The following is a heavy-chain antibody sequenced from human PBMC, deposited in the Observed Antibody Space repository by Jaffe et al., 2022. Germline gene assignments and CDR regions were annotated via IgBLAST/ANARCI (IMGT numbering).Heavy chain of an antibody. J-gene: IGHJ3*02. Sequence: QLQLQESGPGLVKPSETLSLTCTVSGGSISSSSYYWGWIRQPPGKGLEWIGSIYYSGSTYYNPSLKSRVTISVDTSKNQFSLKLSSVTAADTAVYYCARRGESFGVVRLLWDAFDIWGQGTMVTVSS. CDR3: ARRGESFGVVRLLWDAFDI. V-gene: IGHV4-39*01. D-gene: IGHD3-3*01. CDR2: IYYSGST. CDR1: GGSISSSSYY.